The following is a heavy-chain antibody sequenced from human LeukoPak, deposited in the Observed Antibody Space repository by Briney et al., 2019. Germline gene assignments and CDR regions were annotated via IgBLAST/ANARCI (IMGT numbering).Heavy chain of an antibody. Sequence: SQTLSLTCAISGDSVSSNSAWHWIRQSPSRGLEWLGRTYYRSNWYNEYAVSVKSRITINADTSKNQFSLQLNSVTPEDTAVYYCARRGYAYGVDVWGQGTLVTVSS. CDR3: ARRGYAYGVDV. CDR2: TYYRSNWYN. J-gene: IGHJ4*02. V-gene: IGHV6-1*01. D-gene: IGHD4-17*01. CDR1: GDSVSSNSA.